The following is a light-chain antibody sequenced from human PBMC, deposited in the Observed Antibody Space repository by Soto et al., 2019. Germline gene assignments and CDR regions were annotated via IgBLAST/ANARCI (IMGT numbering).Light chain of an antibody. J-gene: IGKJ2*01. V-gene: IGKV1-39*01. CDR1: QSISSS. CDR2: TAS. CDR3: QQSYRTPRT. Sequence: DIQMTQSPSSLSASVGDRVTITCRASQSISSSLNWYQQKPGKAPKLLIYTASNLQSGVPSRFSGSGSGTDFTLTISSLQPGDFATYYCQQSYRTPRTFGQGTKLEIK.